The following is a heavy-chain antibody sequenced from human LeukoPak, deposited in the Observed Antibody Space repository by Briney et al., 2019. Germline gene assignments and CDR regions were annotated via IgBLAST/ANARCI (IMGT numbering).Heavy chain of an antibody. CDR1: GGSISSYY. V-gene: IGHV4-59*01. D-gene: IGHD2-15*01. Sequence: SETLSLTRTVSGGSISSYYWSWIRQPPGKGLEWIGYIYYSGSTNYNPSLKSRVTISVDTSKNQFSLKLSSVTAADTAVYYCARARGYCSGGSCYARTHYYGMDVWGQGTTVTVSS. J-gene: IGHJ6*02. CDR3: ARARGYCSGGSCYARTHYYGMDV. CDR2: IYYSGST.